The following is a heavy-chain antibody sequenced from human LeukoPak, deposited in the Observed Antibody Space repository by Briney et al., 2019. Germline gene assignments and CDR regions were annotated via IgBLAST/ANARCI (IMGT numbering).Heavy chain of an antibody. CDR3: ARGARQDLRYFDWSGPDY. CDR1: GYTFTSYD. V-gene: IGHV1-8*01. CDR2: MNPNSGNT. Sequence: GASVKVSCKASGYTFTSYDINWVRQATGQGLEWMGWMNPNSGNTGYAQKFQGRVTMTRNTSISTAYMELSSLRSEDTAVYYCARGARQDLRYFDWSGPDYWGQGTLVTVSS. J-gene: IGHJ4*02. D-gene: IGHD3-9*01.